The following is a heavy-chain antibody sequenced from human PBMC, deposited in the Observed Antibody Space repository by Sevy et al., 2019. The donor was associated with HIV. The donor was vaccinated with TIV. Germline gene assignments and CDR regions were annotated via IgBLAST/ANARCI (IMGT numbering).Heavy chain of an antibody. CDR3: ARFDCGGDCSPNRFDS. D-gene: IGHD2-21*01. CDR2: IDPSDSNT. Sequence: GESLKISCKGSGYRFTNYWISWVRQMPGKGLEWMGSIDPSDSNTNYSPSFQGHVSISVDKSISTAYLQWSSLKASDTAMYYCARFDCGGDCSPNRFDSWGQGTLVTVSS. J-gene: IGHJ5*01. CDR1: GYRFTNYW. V-gene: IGHV5-10-1*01.